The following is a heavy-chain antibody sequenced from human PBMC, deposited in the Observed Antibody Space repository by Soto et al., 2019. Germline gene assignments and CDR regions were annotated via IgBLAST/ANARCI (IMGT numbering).Heavy chain of an antibody. CDR1: GGTFGSYA. D-gene: IGHD2-2*01. CDR3: ARSQGSSTSLEIYYYYYYGMDV. J-gene: IGHJ6*02. CDR2: IIPIPGTA. V-gene: IGHV1-69*01. Sequence: QVQLVQSGAEVKKPGSSVKVSCKASGGTFGSYAISWVRQAPGQGLEWMGGIIPIPGTANYAQKFQGRVTIAADESTSTDYMELSSLRSEDTAVYYCARSQGSSTSLEIYYYYYYGMDVCGQGTTVTVSS.